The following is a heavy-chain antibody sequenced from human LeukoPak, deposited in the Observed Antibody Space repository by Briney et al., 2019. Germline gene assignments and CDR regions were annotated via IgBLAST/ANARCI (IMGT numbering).Heavy chain of an antibody. J-gene: IGHJ5*02. V-gene: IGHV4-38-2*02. CDR1: GYSISSGYY. Sequence: SETLSLTCTVSGYSISSGYYWGWIRQPPGKGLEWIGSIYYSGSTYYNPSLKSRVTISVDMSKNQFSLKLSSVTAADTAVYYCAREGAPITMVRGVIWFDPWGQGTLVTVSS. CDR3: AREGAPITMVRGVIWFDP. CDR2: IYYSGST. D-gene: IGHD3-10*01.